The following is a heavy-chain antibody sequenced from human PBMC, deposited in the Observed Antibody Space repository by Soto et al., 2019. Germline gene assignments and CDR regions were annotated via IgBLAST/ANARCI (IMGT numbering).Heavy chain of an antibody. CDR3: ASRPGYTYGYPTYFDY. J-gene: IGHJ4*02. Sequence: PGESLKISCRGSGYSFSNYWVGWVRQLPGKGLEWMGIIYPDDSDTRYSPSFQGQVTISADKSISTTYLQWSSLKASDTAMYYCASRPGYTYGYPTYFDYWGQGSLVTVSS. D-gene: IGHD5-18*01. CDR1: GYSFSNYW. V-gene: IGHV5-51*01. CDR2: IYPDDSDT.